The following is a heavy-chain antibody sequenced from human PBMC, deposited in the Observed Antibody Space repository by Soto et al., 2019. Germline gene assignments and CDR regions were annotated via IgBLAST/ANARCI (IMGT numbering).Heavy chain of an antibody. D-gene: IGHD5-18*01. CDR2: ISGSGGST. J-gene: IGHJ4*02. V-gene: IGHV3-23*01. Sequence: GGSLRLSCAASGFTFSSYAMSWVRQAPGKGLEWVSAISGSGGSTYYADSVKGRFTISRDNSKNTLYLQMNSLRAEDTAVYYCAKDQARGYSYGMDYWGQGTLVTVSS. CDR1: GFTFSSYA. CDR3: AKDQARGYSYGMDY.